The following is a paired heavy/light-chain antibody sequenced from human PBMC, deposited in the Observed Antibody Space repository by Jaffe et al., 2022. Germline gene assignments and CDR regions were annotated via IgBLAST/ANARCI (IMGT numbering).Heavy chain of an antibody. Sequence: QVQLQESGPGLVKPSQTLSLTCTVSGGSISSGSYYWSWIRQPAGKGLEWIGRIYTSGSTNYNPSLKSRVTISVDTSKNQFSLKLSSVTAADTAVYYCARQTVLGVLRYFDWDWFDPWGQGTLVTVSS. CDR1: GGSISSGSYY. J-gene: IGHJ5*02. CDR2: IYTSGST. CDR3: ARQTVLGVLRYFDWDWFDP. D-gene: IGHD3-9*01. V-gene: IGHV4-61*02.
Light chain of an antibody. CDR3: NSRDSSGNHLNVV. J-gene: IGLJ2*01. CDR2: GKN. CDR1: SLRSYY. V-gene: IGLV3-19*01. Sequence: SSELTQDPAVSVALGQTVRITCQGDSLRSYYASWYQQKPGQAPVLVIYGKNNRPSGIPDRFSGSSSGNTASLTITGAQAEDEADYYCNSRDSSGNHLNVVFGGGTKLTVL.